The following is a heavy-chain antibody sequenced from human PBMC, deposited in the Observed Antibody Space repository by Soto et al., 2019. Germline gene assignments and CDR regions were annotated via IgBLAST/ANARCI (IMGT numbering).Heavy chain of an antibody. J-gene: IGHJ3*02. CDR1: GYTFTSYY. CDR3: AAITDIVVVVAGAYAFDI. V-gene: IGHV1-46*01. CDR2: INPSGGST. Sequence: QVQLVQSGAEVKKPGASVKVSCKASGYTFTSYYMHWVRQAPGQGLEWMGIINPSGGSTSYAQKFQGRVTMTRDTSTSKVYMELSSLRSEDTAVYYCAAITDIVVVVAGAYAFDIWGQGTMVTVSS. D-gene: IGHD2-15*01.